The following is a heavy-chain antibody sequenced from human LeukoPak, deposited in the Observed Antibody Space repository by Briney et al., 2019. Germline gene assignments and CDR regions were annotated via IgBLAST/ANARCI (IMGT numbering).Heavy chain of an antibody. CDR3: ARRGSSGWHFDY. CDR1: GGSISSYY. Sequence: SETLSLTCTVSGGSISSYYWNWIRQPPGKGLEWIGYIYYTGNTNYNPSLKSRVTISVDTSKNQFSLKLSSVTAADTAVYYCARRGSSGWHFDYWGQGTLVTASA. D-gene: IGHD6-19*01. J-gene: IGHJ4*02. V-gene: IGHV4-59*01. CDR2: IYYTGNT.